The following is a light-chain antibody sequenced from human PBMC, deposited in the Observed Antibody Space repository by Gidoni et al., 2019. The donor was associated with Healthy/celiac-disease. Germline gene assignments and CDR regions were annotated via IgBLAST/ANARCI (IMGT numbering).Light chain of an antibody. CDR1: KLGDKY. V-gene: IGLV3-1*01. CDR3: QAWDSSTAFDV. CDR2: QDS. J-gene: IGLJ1*01. Sequence: SYELTQPPSVSVSPGQTASITCSGDKLGDKYACWYQQKPGQSPVLVIYQDSKRPSGIPERCSGSNSGNTATLTISGTQAMDEADDDCQAWDSSTAFDVFGTGTKVTVL.